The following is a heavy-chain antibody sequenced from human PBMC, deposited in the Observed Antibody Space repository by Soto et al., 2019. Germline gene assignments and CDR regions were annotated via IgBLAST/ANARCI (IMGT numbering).Heavy chain of an antibody. CDR3: ARDSARFAPTTVTTY. D-gene: IGHD4-17*01. Sequence: GSLRLSCAASGFTFSSYWMSWVRQAPGKGLEWVANIKQDGSEKYYVDSVKGRFTISRDNAKNSLYLQMNSLRAEDTAVYYCARDSARFAPTTVTTYWGQGTMVTVSS. CDR2: IKQDGSEK. J-gene: IGHJ4*02. CDR1: GFTFSSYW. V-gene: IGHV3-7*03.